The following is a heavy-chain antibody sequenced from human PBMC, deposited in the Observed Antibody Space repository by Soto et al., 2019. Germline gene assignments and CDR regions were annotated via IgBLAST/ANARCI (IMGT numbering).Heavy chain of an antibody. Sequence: SVKVCCKASSGTFMNYAIRWVRQAPGQGHEWMGGIVPLFGTANYAQNFQGRVTITADKSTSTSYRELSSLRSEDTAVYYCASSDYDFWSGYTDYYYGMDVLGQVTTVAVSS. V-gene: IGHV1-69*06. J-gene: IGHJ6*02. CDR2: IVPLFGTA. CDR1: SGTFMNYA. CDR3: ASSDYDFWSGYTDYYYGMDV. D-gene: IGHD3-3*01.